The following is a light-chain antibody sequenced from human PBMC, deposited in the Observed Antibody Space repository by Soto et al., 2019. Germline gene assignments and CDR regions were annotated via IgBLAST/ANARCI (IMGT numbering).Light chain of an antibody. J-gene: IGLJ1*01. V-gene: IGLV2-14*01. CDR3: QSYDISLHNYV. Sequence: QSALTQPASVSGSPGQSITISCAGTSSDVGSYNYISWYQQHPGKAPKLLLSEVSNRPSGVSDRFSGSKSGNTASLTISGLQAEDEADYYCQSYDISLHNYVFGTGTKVTVL. CDR2: EVS. CDR1: SSDVGSYNY.